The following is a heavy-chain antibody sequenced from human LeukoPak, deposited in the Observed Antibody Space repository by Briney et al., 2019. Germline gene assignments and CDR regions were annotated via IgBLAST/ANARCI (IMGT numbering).Heavy chain of an antibody. J-gene: IGHJ4*02. V-gene: IGHV4-59*01. Sequence: SETLSLTCTVSGGSISSYCWSWIRQPPGKGLEWIGYIYYSGSTNYNPSLKSRVTISVDTSKNQFSLKLSSVTAADTAVYYCARGSSYSYWGQGTLVTVSS. CDR2: IYYSGST. CDR1: GGSISSYC. D-gene: IGHD2-15*01. CDR3: ARGSSYSY.